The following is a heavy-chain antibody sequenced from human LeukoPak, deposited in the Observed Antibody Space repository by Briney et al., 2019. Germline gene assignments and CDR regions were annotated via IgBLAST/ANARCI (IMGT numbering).Heavy chain of an antibody. V-gene: IGHV1-24*01. D-gene: IGHD6-13*01. CDR1: GYTLTELS. Sequence: ASVTVSCKVSGYTLTELSMHWVRQAPGKGLEWMGGFDPEDGETIYAQKFQGRVTMTEDTSTGTAYMELSSLRSEDTAVYYCATDLRELHGQQLVHRYYYYGMDVWGQGTTVTVSS. J-gene: IGHJ6*02. CDR2: FDPEDGET. CDR3: ATDLRELHGQQLVHRYYYYGMDV.